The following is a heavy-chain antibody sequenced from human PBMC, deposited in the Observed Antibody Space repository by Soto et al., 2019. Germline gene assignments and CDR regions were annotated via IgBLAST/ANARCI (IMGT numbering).Heavy chain of an antibody. CDR1: GDSVTSVNYF. D-gene: IGHD3-16*01. CDR3: ARTGASTSLSFFDY. J-gene: IGHJ4*02. V-gene: IGHV4-61*01. CDR2: ISNSGIS. Sequence: SETLSLACAVSGDSVTSVNYFWTWIRQPPGGGLEWIGYISNSGISKYNPSLKSRVTISVDTSKNQFSLKLSSVTAADTAVYYCARTGASTSLSFFDYWGQGTLVTVSS.